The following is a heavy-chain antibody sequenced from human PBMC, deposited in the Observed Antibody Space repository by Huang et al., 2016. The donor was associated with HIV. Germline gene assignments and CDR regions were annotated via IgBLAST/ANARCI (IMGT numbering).Heavy chain of an antibody. CDR3: ARTAYSYGFRQGYNWFDP. V-gene: IGHV1-69*13. Sequence: QVLLVQSGAEVRKPGSSVKVSCTAFGGTFSSYAISWVRQAPGQGLEWMGVIIPIFGTANYTQKFQGRVTITVDESTNTDYMELTRLTSEDTAVYYCARTAYSYGFRQGYNWFDPWGQGTPVTVSS. J-gene: IGHJ5*02. CDR1: GGTFSSYA. CDR2: IIPIFGTA. D-gene: IGHD5-18*01.